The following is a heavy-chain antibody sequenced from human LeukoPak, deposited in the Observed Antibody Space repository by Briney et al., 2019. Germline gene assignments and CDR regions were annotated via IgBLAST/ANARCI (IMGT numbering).Heavy chain of an antibody. V-gene: IGHV3-66*04. CDR2: IYSGGST. J-gene: IGHJ6*03. Sequence: GGSLRLSCVVSGFTVSSNYMSWVRQAPGKGLEWVSVIYSGGSTNYADSVKGRFTISRDNSKNTLYLQMNSLRAEDTAVYYCAKQGRDWLRDYYYYMDVWGKGTTVTISS. D-gene: IGHD3-9*01. CDR1: GFTVSSNY. CDR3: AKQGRDWLRDYYYYMDV.